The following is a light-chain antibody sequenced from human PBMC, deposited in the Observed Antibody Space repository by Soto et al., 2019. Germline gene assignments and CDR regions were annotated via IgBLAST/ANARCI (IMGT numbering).Light chain of an antibody. Sequence: QSVLTQPAAVSGSPGQSITISCTGTSGDVDSHYVAWYQQHPNKAPKVLIYEGNNRPSGVSDRFSGSKSGNTASLTISGLQAEDEADYYCSSHTPNITLFGGGTKVTVL. CDR1: SGDVDSHY. CDR3: SSHTPNITL. CDR2: EGN. J-gene: IGLJ2*01. V-gene: IGLV2-14*03.